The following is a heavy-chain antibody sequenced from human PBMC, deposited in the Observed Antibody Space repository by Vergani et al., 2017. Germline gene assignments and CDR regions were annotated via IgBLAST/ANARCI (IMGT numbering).Heavy chain of an antibody. CDR3: AKERTLYYYYGMDV. CDR1: GFTFSSYW. J-gene: IGHJ6*02. Sequence: EVQLVESGGGLVQPGGSLRLSCAASGFTFSSYWMHWVRQAPGKGLVWVSRINSDGSSTSYADSVKGRFTISRDNAKNTLYLQMNSLRAEDTAVYYCAKERTLYYYYGMDVWGQGTTVTVSS. V-gene: IGHV3-74*01. CDR2: INSDGSST.